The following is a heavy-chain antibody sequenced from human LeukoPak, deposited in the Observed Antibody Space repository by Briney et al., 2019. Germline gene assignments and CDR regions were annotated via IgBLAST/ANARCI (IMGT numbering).Heavy chain of an antibody. CDR3: ARDPGGIAVAGNAGYYFDY. Sequence: GGSLRLSCAASGFTFSGYAMLWVRQAPGKGLEWVAVISYDGSNKYYADSVKGRFTISRDNSKNTLYLQMNSLRAEDTAVYYCARDPGGIAVAGNAGYYFDYWGQGTLVTVSS. CDR2: ISYDGSNK. D-gene: IGHD6-19*01. V-gene: IGHV3-30-3*01. CDR1: GFTFSGYA. J-gene: IGHJ4*02.